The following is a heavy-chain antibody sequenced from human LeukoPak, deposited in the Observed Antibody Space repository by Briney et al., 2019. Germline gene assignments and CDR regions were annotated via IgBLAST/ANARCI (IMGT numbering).Heavy chain of an antibody. CDR2: IYYSGST. J-gene: IGHJ6*02. Sequence: SETLSLACTVSGGSISSSSYYWGWIRQPPGKGLEWIGSIYYSGSTYYNPSLKSRVTISVDTSKNQFSLKLSSVTAADTATYYAIVVVPPGVPVYGMDVWGQGTTVTVSS. CDR3: IVVVPPGVPVYGMDV. V-gene: IGHV4-39*07. D-gene: IGHD2-2*01. CDR1: GGSISSSSYY.